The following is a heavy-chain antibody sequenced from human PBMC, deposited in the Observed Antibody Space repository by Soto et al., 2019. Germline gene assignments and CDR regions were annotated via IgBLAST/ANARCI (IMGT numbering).Heavy chain of an antibody. CDR2: IIPRSAKS. CDR1: GDMFDTYT. CDR3: AREGRVLVPTTVNSDYYYYAMDV. D-gene: IGHD3-3*02. Sequence: QVQLVQSGAEVKKPGSSVRVSCKASGDMFDTYTITWMRPAPGRGLEWVGGIIPRSAKSNYAQEFEGRVTITADESTSTAYMELSSLRADDTAVYYCAREGRVLVPTTVNSDYYYYAMDVWGQGTTVTVSS. V-gene: IGHV1-69*12. J-gene: IGHJ6*02.